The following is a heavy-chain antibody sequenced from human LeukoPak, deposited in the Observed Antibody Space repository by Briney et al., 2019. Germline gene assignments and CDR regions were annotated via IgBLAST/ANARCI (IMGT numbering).Heavy chain of an antibody. D-gene: IGHD2-2*01. J-gene: IGHJ1*01. CDR2: ISKSGDDT. CDR1: GFDFSTYA. V-gene: IGHV3-64*01. CDR3: ARIPEY. Sequence: GGSLRLSCATSGFDFSTYAMHWVRLTPGKGLEFVSAISKSGDDTSYGNDVKGRFTISRDNIKNTVDLEMGSLRVDDTGIYYCARIPEYWGQGTVVTVSS.